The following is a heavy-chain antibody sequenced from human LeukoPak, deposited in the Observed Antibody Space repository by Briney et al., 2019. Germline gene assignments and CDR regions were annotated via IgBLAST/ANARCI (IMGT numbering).Heavy chain of an antibody. CDR3: ARGEYYASGSYPYFDY. J-gene: IGHJ4*02. CDR2: INPNSGGT. Sequence: ASVKVSCKASGYTFTGYYMHWVRQAPGQGLEWMGWINPNSGGTNYAQKFQGRVTMTRDTSISTAYMELSRLRSDDTAVYYCARGEYYASGSYPYFDYWGQGTLVTVSS. CDR1: GYTFTGYY. D-gene: IGHD3-10*01. V-gene: IGHV1-2*02.